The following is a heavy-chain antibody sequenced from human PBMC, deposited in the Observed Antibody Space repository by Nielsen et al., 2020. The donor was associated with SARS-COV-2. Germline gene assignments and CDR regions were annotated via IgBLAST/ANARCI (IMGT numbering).Heavy chain of an antibody. V-gene: IGHV4-39*01. CDR3: ARNYYGSGSFDY. CDR1: SGSISSSSYY. J-gene: IGHJ4*02. Sequence: SETLSLTCTVSSGSISSSSYYWGWIRQPPGKGLEWIGSIYYSGSTYYNPSLKSRVTISVDTSKNQFSLKLSSVTAADTAVYYCARNYYGSGSFDYWGQGTLVTVSS. CDR2: IYYSGST. D-gene: IGHD3-10*01.